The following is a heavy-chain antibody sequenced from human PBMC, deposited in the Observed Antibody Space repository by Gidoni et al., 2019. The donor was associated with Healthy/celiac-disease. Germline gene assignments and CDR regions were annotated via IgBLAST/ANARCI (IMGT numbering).Heavy chain of an antibody. V-gene: IGHV3-21*01. Sequence: EVQLVESGGGLVKPGGPRRFSCAAPEFPSRRLARHWVPRDPGKGLECVSVISSSSSYIYYADSVKGRFTISRDNAKNSLYLQMNSLRAEDTAVYYCARDATPPSIVGAILEYYYYGMDVWGQGTTVTVSS. CDR2: ISSSSSYI. D-gene: IGHD1-26*01. J-gene: IGHJ6*02. CDR1: EFPSRRLA. CDR3: ARDATPPSIVGAILEYYYYGMDV.